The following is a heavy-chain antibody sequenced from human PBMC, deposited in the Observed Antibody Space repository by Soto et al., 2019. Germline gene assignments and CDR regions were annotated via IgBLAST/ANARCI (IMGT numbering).Heavy chain of an antibody. V-gene: IGHV3-7*01. CDR2: IKEDGSGK. CDR3: VKAWYNDVWGYYFDY. J-gene: IGHJ4*02. Sequence: EVQLVESGGGLVQPGVSLRLSCAASGFTFSSYWMTWVRQAPGKGLEWVANIKEDGSGKYYVDSVKGRFTISRDNTKNSLYLQLNSLRAEDTATYYCVKAWYNDVWGYYFDYWGQGTLVTVSS. CDR1: GFTFSSYW. D-gene: IGHD3-10*02.